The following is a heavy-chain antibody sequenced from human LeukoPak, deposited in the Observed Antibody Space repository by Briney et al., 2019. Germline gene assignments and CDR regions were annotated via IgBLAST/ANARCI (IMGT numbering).Heavy chain of an antibody. Sequence: SQTLSLTCAISGDSVSSNSAAWNWIRQSPSRGHEWLGRTYYRSKWYNDYAVSVKSRITINPDTPKNQFSLQLNSVTPEDTAVYYGARLIAAGGTRGGGMDVWGQGTTVTVSS. V-gene: IGHV6-1*01. D-gene: IGHD6-13*01. CDR2: TYYRSKWYN. J-gene: IGHJ6*02. CDR1: GDSVSSNSAA. CDR3: ARLIAAGGTRGGGMDV.